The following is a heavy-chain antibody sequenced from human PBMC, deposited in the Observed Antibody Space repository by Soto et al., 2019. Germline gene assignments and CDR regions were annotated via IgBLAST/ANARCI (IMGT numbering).Heavy chain of an antibody. Sequence: SETLSLTCTVSGGSISSYYWGWIRQPPGKGLEWNGDTNYSGSTNYNPSLKSRVTISVDTSKNQFSLKLSSVTVADTAVYYCARASDGSGDFDYWGQGTLVTVSS. J-gene: IGHJ4*02. CDR2: TNYSGST. D-gene: IGHD3-10*01. CDR1: GGSISSYY. CDR3: ARASDGSGDFDY. V-gene: IGHV4-59*01.